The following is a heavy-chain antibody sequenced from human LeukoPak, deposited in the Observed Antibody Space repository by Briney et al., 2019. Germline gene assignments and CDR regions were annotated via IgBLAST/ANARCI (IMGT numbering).Heavy chain of an antibody. Sequence: ASVKVSCKVSGYTLTELCMHWVRQAPGKGLEWMGGFDPEDGETIYAQKFQGRVTMTEDTSTDTAYMELSSLRSEDTAVYYCATRIAARRGYFDYWGQGTLVTVSS. D-gene: IGHD6-6*01. CDR1: GYTLTELC. V-gene: IGHV1-24*01. CDR3: ATRIAARRGYFDY. J-gene: IGHJ4*02. CDR2: FDPEDGET.